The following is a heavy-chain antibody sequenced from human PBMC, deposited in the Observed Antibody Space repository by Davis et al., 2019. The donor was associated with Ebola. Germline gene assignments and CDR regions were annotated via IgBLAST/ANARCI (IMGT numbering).Heavy chain of an antibody. D-gene: IGHD1-14*01. J-gene: IGHJ4*02. CDR1: GFTFSSHW. Sequence: GESLKISCAASGFTFSSHWMHWVRQVPGKGLVWVSRINGDGSRTTYADSVKGRFTISRDNSKNIVYLQMKNLRPEDTAVYYCAKPPTFISVFDDWGQGIQVLVSS. V-gene: IGHV3-74*01. CDR3: AKPPTFISVFDD. CDR2: INGDGSRT.